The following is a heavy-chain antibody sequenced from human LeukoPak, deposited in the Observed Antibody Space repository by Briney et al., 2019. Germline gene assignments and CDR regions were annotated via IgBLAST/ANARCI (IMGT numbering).Heavy chain of an antibody. J-gene: IGHJ5*02. CDR3: ARPQTAGAWFDP. D-gene: IGHD6-19*01. CDR1: GGSISSSSYY. V-gene: IGHV4-39*01. Sequence: SGTLSLTCTVSGGSISSSSYYWGWIRQPPGKGLEWIGSIYYSGSTYYNPSLKSRVTISVDTSKNQFSLKLSSVTAADTAVYYCARPQTAGAWFDPWGRGTLVTVSS. CDR2: IYYSGST.